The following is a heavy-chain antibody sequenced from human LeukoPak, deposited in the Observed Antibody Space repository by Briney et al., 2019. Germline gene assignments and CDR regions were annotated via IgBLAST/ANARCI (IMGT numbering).Heavy chain of an antibody. CDR1: GGSISSSSYY. CDR2: IYYSGST. CDR3: ASFIWFGEFLDY. V-gene: IGHV4-39*07. Sequence: SETLSLTCTVSGGSISSSSYYWGWIRQPPGKGLEWIGSIYYSGSTYYNPSLKSRVTISVDTSKNQFSLKLSSVTAADTAVYYCASFIWFGEFLDYWGRGTLVTVSS. D-gene: IGHD3-10*01. J-gene: IGHJ4*02.